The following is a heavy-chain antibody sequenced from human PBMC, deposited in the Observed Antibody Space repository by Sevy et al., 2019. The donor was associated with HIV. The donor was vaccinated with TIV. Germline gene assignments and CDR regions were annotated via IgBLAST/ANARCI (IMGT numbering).Heavy chain of an antibody. Sequence: ETLSLTCSVSGASISSTIYYWAWIRQSPGKGLEWFGSIHHSGSTYYNLSLKSRVTISVDTSKNQFSLKMNSVTAADTAVYYCAKHCSHYFDNSGYGEAFDIWGQGTKVTVS. D-gene: IGHD3-22*01. V-gene: IGHV4-39*01. J-gene: IGHJ3*02. CDR3: AKHCSHYFDNSGYGEAFDI. CDR2: IHHSGST. CDR1: GASISSTIYY.